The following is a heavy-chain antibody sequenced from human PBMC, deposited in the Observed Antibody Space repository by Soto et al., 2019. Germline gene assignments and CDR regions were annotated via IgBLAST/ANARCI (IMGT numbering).Heavy chain of an antibody. CDR2: MNPNSGNT. D-gene: IGHD6-6*01. Sequence: QVQLVQSEAEVKKPGASVKVSCKGSGYTFTSYHINWVRQATGQGLEWMGWMNPNSGNTGYAQTLQGRVTMTWDTSISTVYMELSSLRFEDTAMYYCARGHISSTKYWLDPWGQGTLVTVSS. V-gene: IGHV1-8*01. CDR1: GYTFTSYH. CDR3: ARGHISSTKYWLDP. J-gene: IGHJ5*02.